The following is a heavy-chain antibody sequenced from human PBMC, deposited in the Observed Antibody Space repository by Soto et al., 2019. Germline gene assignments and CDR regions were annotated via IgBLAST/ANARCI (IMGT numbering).Heavy chain of an antibody. CDR1: GGSISSGHYY. CDR3: ARDSGPTSGSGYYYFGY. Sequence: KTSETLSLTCTVSGGSISSGHYYWSWIRQPPGKGLEWIGYIFYSGSTYYNPSLKSRLTISLDTSRNQFSLKLSSVTAADTAVYYCARDSGPTSGSGYYYFGYWGQGTLVTVSS. V-gene: IGHV4-30-4*01. CDR2: IFYSGST. J-gene: IGHJ4*02. D-gene: IGHD3-10*01.